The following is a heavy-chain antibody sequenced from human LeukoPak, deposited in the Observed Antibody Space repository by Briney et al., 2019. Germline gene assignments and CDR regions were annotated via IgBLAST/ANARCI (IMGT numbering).Heavy chain of an antibody. J-gene: IGHJ4*02. D-gene: IGHD3-10*01. CDR1: GGSFSGYY. Sequence: SSETLSLTCAVYGGSFSGYYWSWIRQPPGKGLEWIGEINHSGSTNYNPSLKSRVTMSVDTSKNQFSLKLSSVTAADTAVYYCARDQPYGSGSSGLDYWGQGTLVTVSS. V-gene: IGHV4-34*01. CDR3: ARDQPYGSGSSGLDY. CDR2: INHSGST.